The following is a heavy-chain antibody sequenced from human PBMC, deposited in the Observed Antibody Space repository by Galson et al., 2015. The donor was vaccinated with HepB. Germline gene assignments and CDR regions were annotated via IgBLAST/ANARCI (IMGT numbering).Heavy chain of an antibody. D-gene: IGHD4-17*01. V-gene: IGHV1-69*13. CDR2: IIPIFDTA. CDR3: LVIMTPAFDY. CDR1: GGTFSSYA. J-gene: IGHJ4*02. Sequence: SVKVSCKASGGTFSSYAISWVRQAPGQGLEWMGGIIPIFDTANYAQKFQGRVTITADESTSTAYMELSSLRAEDTAVYYCLVIMTPAFDYWGQGTLVTVSS.